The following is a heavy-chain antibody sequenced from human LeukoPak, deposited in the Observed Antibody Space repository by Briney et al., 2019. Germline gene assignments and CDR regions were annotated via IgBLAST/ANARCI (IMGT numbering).Heavy chain of an antibody. D-gene: IGHD6-13*01. J-gene: IGHJ3*02. Sequence: GGSLRLSCAASGFTFSSYDMYWVRQAPGKGLEWVSYISGSGSAIYHADSVKGRFTISRDNAKNSLYLQMNSLRAEDMALYYCAKAVWAAAGTGAFDIWGQGTMVTVSS. CDR3: AKAVWAAAGTGAFDI. CDR2: ISGSGSAI. CDR1: GFTFSSYD. V-gene: IGHV3-48*03.